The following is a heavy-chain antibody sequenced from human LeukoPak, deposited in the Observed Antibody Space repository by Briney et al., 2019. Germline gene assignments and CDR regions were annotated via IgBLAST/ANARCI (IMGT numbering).Heavy chain of an antibody. CDR1: GGSINSGDYY. CDR3: ARFKRAGGWSYFDY. CDR2: IYYSGST. J-gene: IGHJ4*02. V-gene: IGHV4-30-4*01. Sequence: SQTLSLTCTVSGGSINSGDYYWSWIRQPPGKGLEWIGDIYYSGSTYYNPSLKSRVTISVDTSKNQFSLKLSSVTTADTAVYYCARFKRAGGWSYFDYWGQGTLVTVSS. D-gene: IGHD6-19*01.